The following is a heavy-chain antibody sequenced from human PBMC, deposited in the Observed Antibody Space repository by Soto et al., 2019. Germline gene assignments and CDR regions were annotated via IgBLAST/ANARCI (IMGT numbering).Heavy chain of an antibody. CDR3: VLLNYDSSGYLVSP. CDR2: TYYRSKWYN. J-gene: IGHJ5*02. V-gene: IGHV6-1*01. CDR1: GDSVSSNSAA. Sequence: PSQTLSLTCAISGDSVSSNSAAWNWIRQSPSRGLEWLGRTYYRSKWYNDYAVSVKSRITINPDTSKNQFSLQLSSVTAADTAVYYCVLLNYDSSGYLVSPWGQGTLVTVSS. D-gene: IGHD3-22*01.